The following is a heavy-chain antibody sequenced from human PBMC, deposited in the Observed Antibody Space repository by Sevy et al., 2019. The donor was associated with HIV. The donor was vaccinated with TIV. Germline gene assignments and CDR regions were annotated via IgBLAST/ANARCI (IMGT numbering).Heavy chain of an antibody. Sequence: GGSLRLSCAASGFTFDDYAMHWVRQAPGKGLEWVSGISWNSGSIGYADSVKGRFTISRDNAKNSLYLQMNSLRAEDTAVYYCASFWSGSPGDAFDIWGQGTMVTVSS. D-gene: IGHD3-3*01. CDR1: GFTFDDYA. CDR3: ASFWSGSPGDAFDI. CDR2: ISWNSGSI. J-gene: IGHJ3*02. V-gene: IGHV3-9*01.